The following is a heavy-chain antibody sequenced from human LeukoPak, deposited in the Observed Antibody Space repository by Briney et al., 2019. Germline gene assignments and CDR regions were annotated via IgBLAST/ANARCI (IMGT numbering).Heavy chain of an antibody. Sequence: SETLSLTCTVSGYSISSGYYWGWIRQPPGKGLEWIGSIYHSGSTYYNPSLKSRVTISVDTSKNQFSLKLSSVTAADTAVYYCARTTVTTFYYYMDVWGKGTTVTVSS. CDR2: IYHSGST. CDR3: ARTTVTTFYYYMDV. V-gene: IGHV4-38-2*02. CDR1: GYSISSGYY. J-gene: IGHJ6*03. D-gene: IGHD4-11*01.